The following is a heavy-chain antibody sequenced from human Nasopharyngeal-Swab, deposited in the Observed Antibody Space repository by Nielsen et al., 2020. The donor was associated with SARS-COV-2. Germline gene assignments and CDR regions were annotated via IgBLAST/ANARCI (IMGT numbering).Heavy chain of an antibody. Sequence: WIRQPPGKGLEWIGYIYYSGSTNYNPSLKSRVTISVDTSKNQFSLKLSSVTAADTAVYYRARDGGPAYYFDYWGQGTLVTVSS. J-gene: IGHJ4*02. CDR3: ARDGGPAYYFDY. V-gene: IGHV4-59*01. D-gene: IGHD3-16*01. CDR2: IYYSGST.